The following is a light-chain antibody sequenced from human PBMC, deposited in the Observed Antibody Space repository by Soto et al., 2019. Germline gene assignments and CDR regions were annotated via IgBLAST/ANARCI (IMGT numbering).Light chain of an antibody. CDR1: SSDIGAYNS. CDR3: SSYTRSSTLV. J-gene: IGLJ2*01. CDR2: EVN. V-gene: IGLV2-14*01. Sequence: QSALTQPASVSGSPGQSITISGTGTSSDIGAYNSVSWYQQHPGKAPKLMIYEVNSRPSEISNRFSASKSGNTASLTISGLQVEDEADYHCSSYTRSSTLVFGGGTKLTVL.